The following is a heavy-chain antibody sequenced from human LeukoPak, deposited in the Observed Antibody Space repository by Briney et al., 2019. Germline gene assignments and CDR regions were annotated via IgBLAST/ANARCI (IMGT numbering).Heavy chain of an antibody. CDR1: GGSISSSSYY. CDR2: IYYSGST. V-gene: IGHV4-39*07. J-gene: IGHJ5*02. Sequence: SETLSLTCTVSGGSISSSSYYWGWIRQPPGKGLEWIGSIYYSGSTYYNPSLKSRVTISVDTSKNQFSLKMSSVTAADTAIYYCARVGDYGDYVNWFDPWGPGTPVTVSS. CDR3: ARVGDYGDYVNWFDP. D-gene: IGHD4-17*01.